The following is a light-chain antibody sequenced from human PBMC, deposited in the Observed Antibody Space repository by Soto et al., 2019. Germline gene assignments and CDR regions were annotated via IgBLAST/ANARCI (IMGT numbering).Light chain of an antibody. CDR3: HQYAFSPLT. V-gene: IGKV3-20*01. CDR1: QSVGRDY. CDR2: HAS. J-gene: IGKJ4*01. Sequence: EIVLTQSPGTLSLSPGERATLSCRASQSVGRDYLAWFQQKPGQPPRLLIYHASTTATGIPDKFSGSGSGTDFTLTISTLVPEDFAVYYCHQYAFSPLTFGGGTKVEI.